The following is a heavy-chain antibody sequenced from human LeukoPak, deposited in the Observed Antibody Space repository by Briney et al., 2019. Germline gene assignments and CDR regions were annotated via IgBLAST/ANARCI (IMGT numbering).Heavy chain of an antibody. Sequence: GASVKVSCKAFGDTVIDYYMHWVRQAPGQGLEWMGWVKPTSGDTKYAKEFQGRVTMTRDTSITTAYMELSGLTFDDTAVYYCARGCPASGLFPFEYWGQGTLVTVSS. CDR1: GDTVIDYY. D-gene: IGHD3-3*01. CDR2: VKPTSGDT. J-gene: IGHJ4*02. CDR3: ARGCPASGLFPFEY. V-gene: IGHV1-2*02.